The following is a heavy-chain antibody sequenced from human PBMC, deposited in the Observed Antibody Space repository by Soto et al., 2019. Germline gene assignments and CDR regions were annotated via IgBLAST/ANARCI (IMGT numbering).Heavy chain of an antibody. Sequence: QVQLQESGPGLVKPSETLSLTCTVSGGSISSYYWSWIRQPPGKGLEWIGYIYYSGSTNYNPSLKRRAPISLDXXKHQCSRKLSSVTAADTAVYYCARGEERGAMPSGYWGQGTLVTVSS. V-gene: IGHV4-59*01. CDR1: GGSISSYY. CDR2: IYYSGST. J-gene: IGHJ4*02. CDR3: ARGEERGAMPSGY. D-gene: IGHD3-16*01.